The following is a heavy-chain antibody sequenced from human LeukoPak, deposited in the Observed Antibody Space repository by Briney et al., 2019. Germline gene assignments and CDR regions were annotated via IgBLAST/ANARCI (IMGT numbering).Heavy chain of an antibody. D-gene: IGHD3-22*01. Sequence: ASVTVSCKASGYTFTVYFLHWMRQAPGPGLELLGWINPNSGDTKYEQKFQGRVTMTRDTSITTAYMQLNSLTSNDTALYYCARAYYYDISGPISAFDRWGQGTMVTVSS. CDR2: INPNSGDT. V-gene: IGHV1-2*02. J-gene: IGHJ3*01. CDR1: GYTFTVYF. CDR3: ARAYYYDISGPISAFDR.